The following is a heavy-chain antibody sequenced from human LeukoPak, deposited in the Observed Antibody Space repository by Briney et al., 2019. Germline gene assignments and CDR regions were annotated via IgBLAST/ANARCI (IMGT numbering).Heavy chain of an antibody. V-gene: IGHV3-23*01. CDR3: AKGSANSDYYFDS. D-gene: IGHD1-1*01. J-gene: IGHJ4*02. Sequence: GGSLRLSCATSGFTITDYAISWVRQAPGTGLEWVSGVAGRDGTTYYADSAKGRFIISRDTSTNTVYLQMFSLRAEDTALYYCAKGSANSDYYFDSWGQGTLVAVSS. CDR2: VAGRDGTT. CDR1: GFTITDYA.